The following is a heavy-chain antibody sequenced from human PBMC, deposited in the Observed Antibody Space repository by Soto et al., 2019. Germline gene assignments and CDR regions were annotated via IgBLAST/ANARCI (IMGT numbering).Heavy chain of an antibody. Sequence: PGGSLRLSCAASGFTFSSYEMNWVRQAPGKGLEWVSYISSSGSTIYYADSVKGRFTISRDNAKNSLYLQMNSLRAEDTAVYYCARDPIWSGYNYFDSWGQGTLLTVSS. CDR2: ISSSGSTI. J-gene: IGHJ4*02. CDR1: GFTFSSYE. D-gene: IGHD3-3*01. CDR3: ARDPIWSGYNYFDS. V-gene: IGHV3-48*03.